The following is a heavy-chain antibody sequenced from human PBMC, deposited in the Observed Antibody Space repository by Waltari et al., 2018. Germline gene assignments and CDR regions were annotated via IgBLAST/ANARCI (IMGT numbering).Heavy chain of an antibody. CDR3: AEEGNTTAGLFDS. J-gene: IGHJ4*02. CDR1: GHSVNNDFY. Sequence: QVQLRESGPGLVRSSETLSLTCTVSGHSVNNDFYWAWIRQSPGGGLEWSASIYHTGSSHYNSSLKSRVSTSTDMSTKQFFLTLTHLTAADTAVYYCAEEGNTTAGLFDSWGQGTLVTVSS. D-gene: IGHD6-25*01. V-gene: IGHV4-38-2*02. CDR2: IYHTGSS.